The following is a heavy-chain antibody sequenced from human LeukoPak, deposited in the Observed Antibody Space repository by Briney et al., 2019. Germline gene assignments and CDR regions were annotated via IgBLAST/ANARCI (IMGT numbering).Heavy chain of an antibody. V-gene: IGHV4-31*03. D-gene: IGHD1-1*01. CDR3: ARAGERRNANKIDY. Sequence: SETLSLTCTVSGGSISSGGYYWSWIRQHPGKGLEWIGYIYYSGSTYYNPSLKSRVTISVDTSKNQFSLKLSSVTAADTAVYYCARAGERRNANKIDYWGQGTLVTVSS. CDR2: IYYSGST. J-gene: IGHJ4*02. CDR1: GGSISSGGYY.